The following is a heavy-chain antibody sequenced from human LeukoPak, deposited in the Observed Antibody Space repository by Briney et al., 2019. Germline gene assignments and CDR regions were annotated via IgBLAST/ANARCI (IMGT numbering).Heavy chain of an antibody. CDR3: TTDAGYSSRWYNY. D-gene: IGHD6-13*01. Sequence: GGSLRLSCAASGFTFSNAYMSWVRQAPGKGLEWVGRIKSKTDGGTTDYAAPVKGRFTISRDDSKNTLYPQMNSLKTEDTAVYYCTTDAGYSSRWYNYWGQGTLVTVSS. V-gene: IGHV3-15*01. CDR1: GFTFSNAY. J-gene: IGHJ4*02. CDR2: IKSKTDGGTT.